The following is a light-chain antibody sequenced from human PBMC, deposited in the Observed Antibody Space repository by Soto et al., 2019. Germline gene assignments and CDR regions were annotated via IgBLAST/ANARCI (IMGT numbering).Light chain of an antibody. CDR3: LQRRHWPIT. CDR2: DAS. CDR1: QSVSSY. J-gene: IGKJ5*01. Sequence: EIVLTQSPATLSLSPGERATLSCRASQSVSSYLAWYQQKPGQAPRLLIYDASNRATGIPARSSGSGSGTHFNATMSTPEPDNIPVYYCLQRRHWPITCGQGTRLEIK. V-gene: IGKV3-11*01.